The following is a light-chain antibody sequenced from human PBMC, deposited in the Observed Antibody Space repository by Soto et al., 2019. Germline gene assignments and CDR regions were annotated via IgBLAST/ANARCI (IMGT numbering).Light chain of an antibody. CDR1: QSVTGSK. J-gene: IGKJ2*01. CDR3: QQYGNSPFT. V-gene: IGKV3-20*01. Sequence: EIVLTQSPGPLSLSPGTRATLSCRASQSVTGSKLAWYQQRPGQAPRLLIYGASTRATDIPARFSGSGSGTNYTLTISELEPEDFALYFCQQYGNSPFTFGQGTKLDIK. CDR2: GAS.